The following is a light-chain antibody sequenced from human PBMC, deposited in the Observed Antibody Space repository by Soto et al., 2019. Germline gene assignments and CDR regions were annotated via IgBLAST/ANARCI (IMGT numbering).Light chain of an antibody. CDR2: EVT. CDR3: SSYSSSGTLVV. V-gene: IGLV2-14*01. Sequence: QSVLTQPASVSGSPGQSITVSCTGTSSDVGGHNYASWFQQHPGQAPKLLIYEVTTRPSGVSTRFSGSKSGNTASLTISGLQAEDEADYHRSSYSSSGTLVVFGTGTKVTVL. CDR1: SSDVGGHNY. J-gene: IGLJ1*01.